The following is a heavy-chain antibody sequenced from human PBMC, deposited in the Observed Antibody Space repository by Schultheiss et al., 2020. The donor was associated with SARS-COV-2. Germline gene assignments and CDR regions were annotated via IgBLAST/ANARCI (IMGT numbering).Heavy chain of an antibody. D-gene: IGHD6-13*01. Sequence: GGSLRLSCAASGFTFSSYEMNWVRQAPGKGLEWVSYISSSGSTIYYADSVKGRFTISRDNSKNTLYLQMNSLRAEDTAVYYCAKELGTAAGRASDYWGQGTLVTVSS. V-gene: IGHV3-48*03. CDR3: AKELGTAAGRASDY. CDR2: ISSSGSTI. J-gene: IGHJ4*02. CDR1: GFTFSSYE.